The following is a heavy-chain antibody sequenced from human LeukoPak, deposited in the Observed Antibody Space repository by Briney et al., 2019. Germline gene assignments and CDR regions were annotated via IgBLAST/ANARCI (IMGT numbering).Heavy chain of an antibody. V-gene: IGHV1-8*01. CDR2: MNPNSGNT. D-gene: IGHD2-2*01. CDR1: GYTFTSYD. Sequence: ASVKVSFKASGYTFTSYDINWVRQATGQGLEWMGWMNPNSGNTGYAQKFQGRVTMTRNTSISTAYMELSSLRSEDTAVYYCARGVRFYCSSTSCYPGWFDPWGQGTLVTVSS. J-gene: IGHJ5*02. CDR3: ARGVRFYCSSTSCYPGWFDP.